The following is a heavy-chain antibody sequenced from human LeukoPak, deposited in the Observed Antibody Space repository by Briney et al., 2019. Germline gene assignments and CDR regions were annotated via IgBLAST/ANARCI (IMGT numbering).Heavy chain of an antibody. D-gene: IGHD2-15*01. J-gene: IGHJ6*02. Sequence: GGSLRLSCAASGFTFSTYAMTWVRQSPGKGLEWVSDISDSGGRKYYADSVRGRFTIYRDNSKNTVYLEMNSLRAEDTAIYYCAKDKGYCSSDVCYPPYGMDVWGQGTTVTVSS. CDR1: GFTFSTYA. CDR2: ISDSGGRK. CDR3: AKDKGYCSSDVCYPPYGMDV. V-gene: IGHV3-23*01.